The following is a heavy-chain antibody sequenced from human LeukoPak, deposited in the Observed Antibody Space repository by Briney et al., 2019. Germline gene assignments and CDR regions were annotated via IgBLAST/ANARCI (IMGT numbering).Heavy chain of an antibody. V-gene: IGHV3-15*01. D-gene: IGHD6-19*01. J-gene: IGHJ5*02. Sequence: GGSLRLSCAASGFTFSNAWMSWVRQAPGKGLEWVGRIKTKTDGGTTDYAVPVKGRFTISRDDSKNTLYLQMNSLKTEDTAVYYCMTLHSLAGYPWGQGTLVTVSS. CDR1: GFTFSNAW. CDR3: MTLHSLAGYP. CDR2: IKTKTDGGTT.